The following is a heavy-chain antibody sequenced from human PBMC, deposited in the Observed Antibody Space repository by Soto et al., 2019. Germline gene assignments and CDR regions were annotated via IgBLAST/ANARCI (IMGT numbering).Heavy chain of an antibody. D-gene: IGHD6-19*01. CDR3: AKEGEHSSGWANFDY. CDR2: ISGSGVST. Sequence: GGSLRLSCAASGFTFSSYAMSWVRQAPGKGLEWVSAISGSGVSTYYADSVKGRFTISRDNSKNTLYLQMNSLRAEDTAVYYCAKEGEHSSGWANFDYWGQGTLVTVSS. J-gene: IGHJ4*02. CDR1: GFTFSSYA. V-gene: IGHV3-23*01.